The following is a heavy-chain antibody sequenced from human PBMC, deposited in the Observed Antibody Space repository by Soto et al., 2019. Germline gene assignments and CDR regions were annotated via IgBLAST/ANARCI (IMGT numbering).Heavy chain of an antibody. V-gene: IGHV5-10-1*01. Sequence: EVQLVESGGGLVQPGGSLRLSCKGSGYSFTSYWISWVRQMPGKGLEWMGRIDPSDSYTNYSPSFQGHVTISADKSISTAYLQWSSLKASDTAMYYCATASVAVAGTHYYYGMDVWGQGTTVTVSS. J-gene: IGHJ6*02. D-gene: IGHD6-19*01. CDR1: GYSFTSYW. CDR2: IDPSDSYT. CDR3: ATASVAVAGTHYYYGMDV.